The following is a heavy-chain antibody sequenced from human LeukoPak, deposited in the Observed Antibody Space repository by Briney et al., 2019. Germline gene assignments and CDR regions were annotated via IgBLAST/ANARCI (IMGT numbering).Heavy chain of an antibody. CDR3: ARDAGTVTVTVFFDY. CDR2: ISAYNGNT. V-gene: IGHV1-18*01. J-gene: IGHJ4*02. Sequence: ASVKVFCKASGYRFTSYGISWVRQAPGQGLEWMGWISAYNGNTKYAQNLQGRVTMTTDTSTSTAYMELRSLRSDDTAVYFCARDAGTVTVTVFFDYWGQGSLVTVSS. CDR1: GYRFTSYG. D-gene: IGHD4-17*01.